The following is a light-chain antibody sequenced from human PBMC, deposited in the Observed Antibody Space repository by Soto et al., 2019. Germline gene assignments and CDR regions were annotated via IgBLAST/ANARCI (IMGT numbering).Light chain of an antibody. J-gene: IGKJ1*01. V-gene: IGKV1-5*01. CDR2: HAS. Sequence: DIQMTQSPSSLSASVGDRVTVTFRASESIRNWLAWYQQKPGTAPKRLIYHASSLESGVPSRFSGSGSGTEFTLTSRRLQPDDFANYYCHQDNSYSFGQGTRVEIK. CDR3: HQDNSYS. CDR1: ESIRNW.